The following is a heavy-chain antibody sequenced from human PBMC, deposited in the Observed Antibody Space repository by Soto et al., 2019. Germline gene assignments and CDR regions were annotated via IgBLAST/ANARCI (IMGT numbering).Heavy chain of an antibody. Sequence: QVQLQQWGAGLLKPSETLSLTCAVYGGSFSGYYWSWIRQPPGKGLEWIGEINHSGSTNYNPSLKIRVTISVDTSKNQFSLKLSSVTAADTAVYYCASRRPSDYWGQGTLVTVSS. CDR2: INHSGST. CDR3: ASRRPSDY. J-gene: IGHJ4*02. D-gene: IGHD1-1*01. CDR1: GGSFSGYY. V-gene: IGHV4-34*01.